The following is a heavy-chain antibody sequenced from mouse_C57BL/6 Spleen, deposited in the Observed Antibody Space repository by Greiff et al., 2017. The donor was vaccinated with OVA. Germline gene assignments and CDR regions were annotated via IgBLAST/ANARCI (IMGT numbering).Heavy chain of an antibody. J-gene: IGHJ4*01. CDR1: GYTFTSYW. V-gene: IGHV1-7*01. D-gene: IGHD1-1*01. CDR2: INPSSGYT. CDR3: ARGDITTVVAKNYYAMDY. Sequence: VMLVESGAELAKPGASVKLSCKASGYTFTSYWMHWVKQRPGQGLEWIGYINPSSGYTKYNQKFKDKATLTADKSSSTAYMQLSSLTYEDSAVYYCARGDITTVVAKNYYAMDYWGQGTSVTVSS.